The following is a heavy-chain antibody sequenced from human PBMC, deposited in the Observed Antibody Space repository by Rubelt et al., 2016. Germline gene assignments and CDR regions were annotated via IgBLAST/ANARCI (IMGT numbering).Heavy chain of an antibody. V-gene: IGHV3-33*01. CDR3: ARDPSHCGGDCYYFDY. CDR1: GFTFSSYG. CDR2: IWYDGSNK. D-gene: IGHD2-21*01. Sequence: VQLVESGGGLVQPGGFLRLSCAASGFTFSSYGMHWVRQAPGKGLEWGAVIWYDGSNKYYADSVEGRFTICRDNSKNTLYLQMNSLRAEDTAVYYCARDPSHCGGDCYYFDYWGQGTLVTVSS. J-gene: IGHJ4*02.